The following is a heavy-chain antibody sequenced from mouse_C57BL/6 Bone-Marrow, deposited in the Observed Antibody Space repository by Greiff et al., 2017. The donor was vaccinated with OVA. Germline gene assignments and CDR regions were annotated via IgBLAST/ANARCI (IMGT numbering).Heavy chain of an antibody. J-gene: IGHJ3*01. CDR1: GFNIKDDY. V-gene: IGHV14-4*01. CDR2: IDPENGDT. Sequence: VQLQQSGAELVRPGASVKLSCTASGFNIKDDYMHWVKQRPEQGLEWIGWIDPENGDTEYASKFQGKATITADTSSNTAYLQLSSLTSEDTAVYYGTTEYYDYPWFAYWGQGTLVTVSA. CDR3: TTEYYDYPWFAY. D-gene: IGHD2-4*01.